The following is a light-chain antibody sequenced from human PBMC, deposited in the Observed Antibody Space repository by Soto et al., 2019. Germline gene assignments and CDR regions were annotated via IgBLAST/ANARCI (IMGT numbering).Light chain of an antibody. J-gene: IGKJ3*01. Sequence: DIEMTQSPSSLSASVGDRVTITCRASQSISGHLNWYQHKPGKAPELLIYATSTLHIGVPSRFSGSGSGTGFSLTISSLQPEDFATYYCQQSYSSPRFTFGPGTKVDIK. CDR3: QQSYSSPRFT. CDR2: ATS. V-gene: IGKV1-39*01. CDR1: QSISGH.